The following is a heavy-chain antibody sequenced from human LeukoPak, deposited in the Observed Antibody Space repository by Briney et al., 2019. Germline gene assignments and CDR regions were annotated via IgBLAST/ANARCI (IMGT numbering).Heavy chain of an antibody. Sequence: GGSLRLSCAASGYTFSSYGMHWVRQAPGKGLEWVAFIRYDGSNKYYADSVKGRFTISRDNSKNIVDLQMNSLRAEDTAVYYCARDRHLMTTVVTPRSGGWFDPWGQGTLVTVSS. V-gene: IGHV3-30*02. CDR2: IRYDGSNK. J-gene: IGHJ5*02. CDR1: GYTFSSYG. D-gene: IGHD4-23*01. CDR3: ARDRHLMTTVVTPRSGGWFDP.